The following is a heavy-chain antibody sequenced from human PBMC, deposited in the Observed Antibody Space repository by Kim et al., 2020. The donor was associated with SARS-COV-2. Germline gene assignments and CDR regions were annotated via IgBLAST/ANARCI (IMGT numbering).Heavy chain of an antibody. CDR1: GFTVSSNY. CDR3: ARDERNYYDSSGYYSAFDI. J-gene: IGHJ3*02. D-gene: IGHD3-22*01. CDR2: IYSGGST. Sequence: GGSLRLSCAASGFTVSSNYMSWVRQAPGKGLEWVSVIYSGGSTYYADSVKGRFTISRDNSKNTLYLQMNSLRAEDTAVYYCARDERNYYDSSGYYSAFDIWGQGTMVTVSS. V-gene: IGHV3-53*01.